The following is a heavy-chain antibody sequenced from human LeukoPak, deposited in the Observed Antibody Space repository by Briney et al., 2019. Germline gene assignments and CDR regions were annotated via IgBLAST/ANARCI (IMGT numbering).Heavy chain of an antibody. D-gene: IGHD2-8*01. CDR1: GGTFSSYA. J-gene: IGHJ4*02. Sequence: ASVKVSCKASGGTFSSYAISWVRQAPGQGLEWMGIINPSGGSTSYAQKFQGRVTMTRDTSTSTVYMELSSLRSEDTAVYYCARDSPEWYWGQGTLVTVSS. CDR3: ARDSPEWY. V-gene: IGHV1-46*01. CDR2: INPSGGST.